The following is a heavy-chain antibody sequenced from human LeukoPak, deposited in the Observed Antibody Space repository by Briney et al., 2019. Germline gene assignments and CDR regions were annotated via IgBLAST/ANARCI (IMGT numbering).Heavy chain of an antibody. V-gene: IGHV4-59*01. CDR2: IYYSGST. D-gene: IGHD4-23*01. CDR1: GGSISSYY. Sequence: PSETLSLTCTVSGGSISSYYWSWIRQPPGKGLEWIGYIYYSGSTNYNPSLKSRVTISVDTSKNQFSLKLSSVIAADTAVYYCARGLATVVDFDYWGQGALVTVSS. J-gene: IGHJ4*02. CDR3: ARGLATVVDFDY.